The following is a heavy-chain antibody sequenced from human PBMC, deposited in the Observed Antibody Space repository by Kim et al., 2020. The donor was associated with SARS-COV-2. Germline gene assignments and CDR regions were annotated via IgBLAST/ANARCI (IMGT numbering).Heavy chain of an antibody. CDR1: GFTFSSYA. V-gene: IGHV3-33*06. D-gene: IGHD3-3*01. J-gene: IGHJ4*02. CDR2: IWYDGSNK. Sequence: GGSLRLSCAASGFTFSSYAMHWVRQAPGKGLEWVAVIWYDGSNKYYADSVKGRFTISRDNSKNTLYLQMNSLRAEDTAVYYCAKGGVITHYYFDYWGQGTLVTVSS. CDR3: AKGGVITHYYFDY.